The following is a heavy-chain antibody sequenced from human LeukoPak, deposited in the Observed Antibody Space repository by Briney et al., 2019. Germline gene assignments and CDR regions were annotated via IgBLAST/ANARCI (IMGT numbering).Heavy chain of an antibody. Sequence: PSETLSLTCTVSGGSISTYHWNWIRKSPEKGLEWIGYMQSTENSNYNPSLKSRVTMSVDMSRNQIVLNLSSVTPADTAVYFCARDKQHSYGRYFDHWGQGILVTVSS. CDR1: GGSISTYH. D-gene: IGHD5-18*01. V-gene: IGHV4-59*01. J-gene: IGHJ4*02. CDR3: ARDKQHSYGRYFDH. CDR2: MQSTENS.